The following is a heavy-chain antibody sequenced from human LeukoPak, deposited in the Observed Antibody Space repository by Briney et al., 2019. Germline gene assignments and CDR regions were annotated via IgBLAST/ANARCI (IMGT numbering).Heavy chain of an antibody. D-gene: IGHD3-16*01. CDR2: ISSSSSYI. Sequence: PGGSLRLSCAASGFTFSSYSMNWVRQAPGKGLEWVSSISSSSSYIYYADSVKGRFTISRDNSKNTLYLQMNSLRAEDTAVYYCAKDWGKDDYPYYYMDVWGKGTTVTVSS. J-gene: IGHJ6*03. V-gene: IGHV3-21*01. CDR1: GFTFSSYS. CDR3: AKDWGKDDYPYYYMDV.